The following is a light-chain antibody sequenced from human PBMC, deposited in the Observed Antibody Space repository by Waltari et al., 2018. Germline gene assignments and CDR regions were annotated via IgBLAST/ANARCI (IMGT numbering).Light chain of an antibody. J-gene: IGKJ2*01. Sequence: EIIMTQSPATLSLLPGERATLSCRASQSVSSNLAWYQQKPGQAPRLLMYDVSIRGTGVPARFSGSWFGTEFTLTISSLQSEDFAVYYCQHYDNWPPYTFGQGTKLEIK. CDR1: QSVSSN. CDR2: DVS. CDR3: QHYDNWPPYT. V-gene: IGKV3-15*01.